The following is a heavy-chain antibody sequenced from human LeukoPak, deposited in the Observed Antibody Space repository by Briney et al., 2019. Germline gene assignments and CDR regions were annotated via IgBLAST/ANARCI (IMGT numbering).Heavy chain of an antibody. J-gene: IGHJ4*02. Sequence: GGSLRLSCAASGFTFSSYLMSWVRQAPGKGLEWVANIKQDGSEKYYVDSVKGRFTISRDNAKNSLYLQMNSLRAEDTAVYYCARLEYWGQGTLVTVSS. V-gene: IGHV3-7*02. CDR3: ARLEY. CDR2: IKQDGSEK. CDR1: GFTFSSYL. D-gene: IGHD1-1*01.